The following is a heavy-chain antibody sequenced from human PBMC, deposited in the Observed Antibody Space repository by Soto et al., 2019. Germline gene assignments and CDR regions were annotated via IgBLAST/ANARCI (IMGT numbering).Heavy chain of an antibody. CDR1: GGSITTGSYY. V-gene: IGHV4-31*02. CDR2: IYYTGST. CDR3: ARVLLTPATHRDR. Sequence: SETLSLTCTVSGGSITTGSYYWSWVRQRPGEGLEWIGNIYYTGSTHYNLSLKSRVAISIDTSKNQFSLTLSSVTAADTARYYCARVLLTPATHRDRWGEGXLVTVSS. D-gene: IGHD2-15*01. J-gene: IGHJ5*02.